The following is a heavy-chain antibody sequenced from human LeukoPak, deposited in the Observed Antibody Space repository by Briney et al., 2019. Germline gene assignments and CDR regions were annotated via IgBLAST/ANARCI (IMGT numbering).Heavy chain of an antibody. Sequence: GGSLRLSCAASGFTFDDYAMHWVRQAPGKGLEWVSSINGESTFKVYADSVKGRFTISRDNAKNSLYLQMDSLRAEDTAVYYCAKYQTGTWTSYDSSDIWGQGTLVTVSS. D-gene: IGHD1-7*01. CDR3: AKYQTGTWTSYDSSDI. CDR1: GFTFDDYA. J-gene: IGHJ3*02. CDR2: INGESTFK. V-gene: IGHV3-21*01.